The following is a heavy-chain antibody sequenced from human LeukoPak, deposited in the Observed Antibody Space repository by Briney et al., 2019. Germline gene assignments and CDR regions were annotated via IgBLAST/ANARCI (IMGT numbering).Heavy chain of an antibody. V-gene: IGHV3-48*03. CDR3: ARGAWELLWFGELLFDY. J-gene: IGHJ4*02. D-gene: IGHD3-10*01. CDR1: GFTFSSYE. CDR2: ISSSGSTI. Sequence: GGSLRLSCAASGFTFSSYEMNWVRQAPGKGLEWVSYISSSGSTIYYADSVKGRFTISRDNAKNSLYLQMNSLRAEDTAVYYCARGAWELLWFGELLFDYWGQGTLVTVSS.